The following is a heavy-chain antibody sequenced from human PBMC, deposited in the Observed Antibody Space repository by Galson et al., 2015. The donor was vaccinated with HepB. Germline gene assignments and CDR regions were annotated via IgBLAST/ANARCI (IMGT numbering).Heavy chain of an antibody. J-gene: IGHJ6*02. CDR3: ARTRPQVLGLFMVRGVRIAGMDV. D-gene: IGHD3-10*01. Sequence: CAISGDSVSSNSAAWNWIRQSPSRGLEWLGRTYYRSKWYNDYAVSVKSRITINPDTSKNQFSLQLNSVTPEDTAVYYCARTRPQVLGLFMVRGVRIAGMDVWGQGTTVTVSS. CDR2: TYYRSKWYN. CDR1: GDSVSSNSAA. V-gene: IGHV6-1*01.